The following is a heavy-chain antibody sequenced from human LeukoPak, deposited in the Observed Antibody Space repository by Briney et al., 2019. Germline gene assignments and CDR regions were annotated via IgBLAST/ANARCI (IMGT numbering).Heavy chain of an antibody. CDR2: ISGSNRTT. Sequence: GGSLRLSCAASGFTFSRFAMSWVRQAPGKGLEWVSSISGSNRTTYYADSVKGRFTISRDNSKNILYLQMNSLRADDTAVYYCAKDGNYFDSSGYLSPFDYWGQGTLVTVSS. J-gene: IGHJ4*02. CDR3: AKDGNYFDSSGYLSPFDY. CDR1: GFTFSRFA. D-gene: IGHD3-22*01. V-gene: IGHV3-23*01.